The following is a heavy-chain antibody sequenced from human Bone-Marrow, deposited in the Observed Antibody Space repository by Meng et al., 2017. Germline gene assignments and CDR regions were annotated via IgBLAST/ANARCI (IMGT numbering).Heavy chain of an antibody. CDR2: IGTKRKSYAA. J-gene: IGHJ3*02. D-gene: IGHD2-2*02. Sequence: GESLKISCAVSGVSFSDSDIHWVRQASGKGLEWVGRIGTKRKSYAAAYAASVRGRFSISRDDSKNTAYLQMNSLKTEDTAVYYCTIYTNGHIWGQGTMVTVSS. V-gene: IGHV3-73*01. CDR1: GVSFSDSD. CDR3: TIYTNGHI.